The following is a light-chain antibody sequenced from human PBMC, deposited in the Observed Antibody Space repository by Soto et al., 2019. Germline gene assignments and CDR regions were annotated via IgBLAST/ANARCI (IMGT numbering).Light chain of an antibody. Sequence: QSALTQPPSASGSPGQSVTISCTGTSSDVGGYNYVSWYQQCSGKAPKLMIYEVSKRPSGVPDRFSGSKSGNTASLTVSGLLAEDEADYYCSSYAGSNVIFGGGTKVTVL. J-gene: IGLJ2*01. CDR3: SSYAGSNVI. CDR1: SSDVGGYNY. CDR2: EVS. V-gene: IGLV2-8*01.